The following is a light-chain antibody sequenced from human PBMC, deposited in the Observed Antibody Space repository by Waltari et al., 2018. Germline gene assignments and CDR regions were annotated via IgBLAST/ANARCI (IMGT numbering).Light chain of an antibody. CDR3: QVWDYVQGV. CDR2: YDS. J-gene: IGLJ3*02. Sequence: SYVLTHPPSVSVAPGKTARITRGGNTIGRKSVHWYQQKAGQAPVLVIHYDSDRPTGIPERFSGSTSGNTATLTISRVEAGDEADYFCQVWDYVQGVFGGGTKLTVL. V-gene: IGLV3-21*04. CDR1: TIGRKS.